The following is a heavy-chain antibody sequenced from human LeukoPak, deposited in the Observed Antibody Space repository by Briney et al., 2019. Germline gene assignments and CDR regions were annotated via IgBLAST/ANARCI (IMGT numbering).Heavy chain of an antibody. CDR3: ARDYIAILGRNAFDI. Sequence: PGGSLRLSCAASGFTFSDYALNWVRQASGKGLEWVPYISADSSGIYYADSVKGRFTISRDNAKNSLHLQMNNLRAEDTAVYYCARDYIAILGRNAFDIWGQGTMVTVSS. D-gene: IGHD4-11*01. V-gene: IGHV3-48*01. J-gene: IGHJ3*02. CDR2: ISADSSGI. CDR1: GFTFSDYA.